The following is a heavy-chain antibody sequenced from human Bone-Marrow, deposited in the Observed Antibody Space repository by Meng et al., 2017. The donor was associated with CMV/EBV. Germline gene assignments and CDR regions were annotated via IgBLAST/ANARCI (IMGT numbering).Heavy chain of an antibody. J-gene: IGHJ5*02. CDR2: ISAYNGNT. CDR1: GYTFTSYG. V-gene: IGHV1-18*01. Sequence: ASVKVSCKASGYTFTSYGISWVRQAPGQGLEWMGWISAYNGNTNYAQKLQGRVTMTTDTSTSTAYMELRSLRSDDTAVYYCASCYDILTGLPSTRFDPWGQGTLVTVSS. CDR3: ASCYDILTGLPSTRFDP. D-gene: IGHD3-9*01.